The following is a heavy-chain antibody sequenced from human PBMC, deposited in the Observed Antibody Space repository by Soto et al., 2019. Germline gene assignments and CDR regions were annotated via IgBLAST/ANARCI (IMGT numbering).Heavy chain of an antibody. CDR2: ISYDGSNK. D-gene: IGHD1-26*01. J-gene: IGHJ6*02. Sequence: QVQLVESGGGVVQPGRSLRLSCAASGFTFSSYGMHWVRQAPCKGLEWVAVISYDGSNKYYADSVKGRFTISRDNSKNTLYLQMNSLRAEDTAVYYCAKSGEHYYYGMDVWGQGTTVTVSS. CDR3: AKSGEHYYYGMDV. CDR1: GFTFSSYG. V-gene: IGHV3-30*18.